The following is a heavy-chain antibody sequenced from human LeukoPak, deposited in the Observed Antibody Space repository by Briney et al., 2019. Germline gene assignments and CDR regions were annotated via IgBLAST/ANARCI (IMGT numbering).Heavy chain of an antibody. J-gene: IGHJ5*02. CDR3: ARGPRIVVVPAAMLIWFDP. CDR2: INPNSGNT. Sequence: ASVKVSCKASGYSFSGYYMHWVRQAPGQGLEWMGWINPNSGNTGYAQKFQGRVTMTRNTSISTAYMELSSLRSEDTAVYYCARGPRIVVVPAAMLIWFDPWGQGTLVTVSS. V-gene: IGHV1-8*02. D-gene: IGHD2-2*01. CDR1: GYSFSGYY.